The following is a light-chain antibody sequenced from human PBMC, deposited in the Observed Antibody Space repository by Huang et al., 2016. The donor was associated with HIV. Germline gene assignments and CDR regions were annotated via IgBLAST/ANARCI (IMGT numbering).Light chain of an antibody. CDR1: QDINIY. Sequence: DIQLTQPPSSLSASVGDRVTITCQASQDINIYLNWYQQKPGNAPKLLIPDASTLETGVPSRFSGRRSGTDFTLTINTLQPEDIATYYCQKHDGLRYTFGQGTKVEF. CDR3: QKHDGLRYT. J-gene: IGKJ2*01. V-gene: IGKV1-33*01. CDR2: DAS.